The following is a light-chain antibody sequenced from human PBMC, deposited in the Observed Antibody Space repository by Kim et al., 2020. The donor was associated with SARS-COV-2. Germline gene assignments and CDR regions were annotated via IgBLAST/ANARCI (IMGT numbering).Light chain of an antibody. CDR3: QSYDSNNHVV. CDR1: GGSIASNY. Sequence: NFMLTQPHSVSESPGKTVTISCTGSGGSIASNYVQWFQQCPGSAPTTVIYEDDQRPSGVPDRFSGSIDSSSNSASLTISGLKTEDEADYYCQSYDSNNHVVFGGGTQLTVL. J-gene: IGLJ2*01. V-gene: IGLV6-57*02. CDR2: EDD.